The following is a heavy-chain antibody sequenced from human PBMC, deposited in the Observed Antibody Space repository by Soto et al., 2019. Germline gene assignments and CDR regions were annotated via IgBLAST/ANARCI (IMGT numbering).Heavy chain of an antibody. CDR3: ARDHCSGGSCYARSAFDI. CDR1: GYTFTSYD. J-gene: IGHJ3*02. D-gene: IGHD2-15*01. CDR2: MNPNSGNT. V-gene: IGHV1-8*01. Sequence: VKVSCKASGYTFTSYDINWVRQATGQGLEWMGWMNPNSGNTGYAQKFQGRVTMTRNTSISTAYMELSSLRAEDTAVYYCARDHCSGGSCYARSAFDIWGQGTMVTVSS.